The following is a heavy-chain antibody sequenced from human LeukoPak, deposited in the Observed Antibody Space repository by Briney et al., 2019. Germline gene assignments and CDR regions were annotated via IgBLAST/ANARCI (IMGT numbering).Heavy chain of an antibody. Sequence: GESLKISCKGSGYSFTSYWIGWVRQMPGKGLEWMGIIYPGDSDTRYSPSFQGRVTISADKSISTAYLQWSNLKASDTAMYYCARAGCSGGSCYYPLNYWGQGTLVTVSS. J-gene: IGHJ4*02. CDR3: ARAGCSGGSCYYPLNY. D-gene: IGHD2-15*01. V-gene: IGHV5-51*01. CDR1: GYSFTSYW. CDR2: IYPGDSDT.